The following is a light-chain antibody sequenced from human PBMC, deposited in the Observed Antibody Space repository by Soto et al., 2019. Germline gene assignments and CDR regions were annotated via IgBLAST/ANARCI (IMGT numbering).Light chain of an antibody. Sequence: QSVLTQSPSASASLGASVKLTCNLSSGHSSYAIAWHQQQPEKGPRYLMKLNSDGSHSKGDGIPDRFSGSSSGAERYLTISSLQSEDEADYYCQTWGTGIHVVFGGGTKVTVL. V-gene: IGLV4-69*01. CDR2: LNSDGSH. CDR1: SGHSSYA. J-gene: IGLJ2*01. CDR3: QTWGTGIHVV.